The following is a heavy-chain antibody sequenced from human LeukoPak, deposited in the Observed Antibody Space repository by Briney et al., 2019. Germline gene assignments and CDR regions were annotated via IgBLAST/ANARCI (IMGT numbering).Heavy chain of an antibody. CDR3: VALKTGIAAAEN. V-gene: IGHV4-39*01. Sequence: PSETLSLTCTVSGGSISSSSYYWGWIRQPPGKGLEWIGSIYYSGNTYYNPSLKSRVTISVDTSKNHCSLKLTSVTAADTAVYYCVALKTGIAAAENWGQGTLVTVSS. D-gene: IGHD6-13*01. CDR1: GGSISSSSYY. CDR2: IYYSGNT. J-gene: IGHJ4*02.